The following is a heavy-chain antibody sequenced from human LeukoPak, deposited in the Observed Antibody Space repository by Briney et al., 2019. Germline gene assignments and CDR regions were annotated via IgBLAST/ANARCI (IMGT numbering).Heavy chain of an antibody. Sequence: GASVKVSCKASGYSFTSYYIHWVRQAPGQGLEWMGIINPSGGSTSYAPKLQGRVTMTRDTSTSTVYMELSSLRSEDTAVYYCARDIYTSGSLGYWGQGTLVTVSS. V-gene: IGHV1-46*01. CDR3: ARDIYTSGSLGY. D-gene: IGHD3-10*01. CDR1: GYSFTSYY. J-gene: IGHJ4*02. CDR2: INPSGGST.